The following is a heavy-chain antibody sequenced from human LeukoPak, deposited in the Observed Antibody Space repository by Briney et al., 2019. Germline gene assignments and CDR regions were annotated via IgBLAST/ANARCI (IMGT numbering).Heavy chain of an antibody. CDR3: ARANALYCSSTSCLLDY. D-gene: IGHD2-2*01. CDR2: ISAYNGNT. J-gene: IGHJ4*02. V-gene: IGHV1-18*04. Sequence: ASVKVSCKASGYTFTSYGISWVRQAPGQGLEWMGWISAYNGNTNYAQKLQGRVTMTTDTSTSTAHMELRSLRSDDTAVYYCARANALYCSSTSCLLDYWGQGTLVTVSS. CDR1: GYTFTSYG.